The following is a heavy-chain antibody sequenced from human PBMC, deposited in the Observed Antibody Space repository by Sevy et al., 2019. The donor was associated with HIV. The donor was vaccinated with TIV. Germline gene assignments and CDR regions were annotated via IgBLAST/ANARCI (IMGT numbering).Heavy chain of an antibody. CDR3: ARDVRYSSGWYWFDP. CDR2: IWYDGSNK. CDR1: GFTFSSYG. D-gene: IGHD6-19*01. V-gene: IGHV3-33*01. J-gene: IGHJ5*02. Sequence: GGSLRLSCAASGFTFSSYGMRWVRQAPGKGLEWVAVIWYDGSNKYYADSVKGRFTISRDNSKNTLYLQMNSLRAEDTAVYYCARDVRYSSGWYWFDPWGQGTLVTVSS.